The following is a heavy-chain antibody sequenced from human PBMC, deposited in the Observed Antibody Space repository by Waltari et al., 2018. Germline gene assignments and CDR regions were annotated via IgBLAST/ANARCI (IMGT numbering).Heavy chain of an antibody. J-gene: IGHJ5*02. D-gene: IGHD3-3*01. CDR2: ISGQNTNI. Sequence: QVQLVQSGAEVKKPGAAVKVSCKASGYNFINYGISWMRQAPGQGLEWLGWISGQNTNINYGEKFQDRVTMTTDAATTTAYLELRSLRSDDTAVYYCARSVECWRNGRFDPWGQGTLVTVSS. V-gene: IGHV1-18*01. CDR1: GYNFINYG. CDR3: ARSVECWRNGRFDP.